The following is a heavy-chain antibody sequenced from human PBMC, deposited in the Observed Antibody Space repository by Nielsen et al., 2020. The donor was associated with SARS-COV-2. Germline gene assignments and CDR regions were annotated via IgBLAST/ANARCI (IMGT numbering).Heavy chain of an antibody. Sequence: RQAPGKALEWLAHIFSNDEKSYSTSLKTRLTISKDTSKNQVVLTMTNMDPVDTATYYCARSGYYDFWSGPKGFDPWGQGTLVTVSS. D-gene: IGHD3-3*01. V-gene: IGHV2-26*01. J-gene: IGHJ5*02. CDR3: ARSGYYDFWSGPKGFDP. CDR2: IFSNDEK.